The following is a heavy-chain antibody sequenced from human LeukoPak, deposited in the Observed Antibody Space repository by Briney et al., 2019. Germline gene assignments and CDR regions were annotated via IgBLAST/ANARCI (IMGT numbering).Heavy chain of an antibody. CDR3: ARHEVVATVVTPDVYYYYYMDV. V-gene: IGHV5-51*01. Sequence: GESLKISCKGSGYSFTSYWIGWVRQMPGKGLEWMGIIYPGDSDTRYSPSFQGQVTISADKSISTAYLQWSSLKASDTAMYYCARHEVVATVVTPDVYYYYYMDVWGKGTTVTVSS. D-gene: IGHD4-23*01. CDR1: GYSFTSYW. J-gene: IGHJ6*03. CDR2: IYPGDSDT.